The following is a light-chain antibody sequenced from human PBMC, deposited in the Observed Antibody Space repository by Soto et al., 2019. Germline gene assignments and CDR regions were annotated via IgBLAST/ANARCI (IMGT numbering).Light chain of an antibody. CDR1: SSDVGTYNY. Sequence: QSALTQPASVSGSPGQSITISCTGSSSDVGTYNYVSWYQQHAGKVPKLMIYDVSNRPSGISDRFSGSKSGNTASLTISGPQAEGGAGYDCSSYTSSSTVVFGGGTKLTVL. CDR3: SSYTSSSTVV. V-gene: IGLV2-14*01. J-gene: IGLJ2*01. CDR2: DVS.